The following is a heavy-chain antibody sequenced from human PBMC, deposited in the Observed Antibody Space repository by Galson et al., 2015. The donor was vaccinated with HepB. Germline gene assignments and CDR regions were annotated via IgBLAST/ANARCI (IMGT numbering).Heavy chain of an antibody. CDR1: GYTFTGYY. V-gene: IGHV1-2*02. Sequence: SVKVSCKASGYTFTGYYMHWVRQAPGQGLEWMGWINPNSGGTNYAQKFQGRVTMTRDTSISTAYMELSRLRSDDTAVYYCATDYSNYDVGEYYGMDVWGQGTTVTVSS. CDR3: ATDYSNYDVGEYYGMDV. J-gene: IGHJ6*02. D-gene: IGHD4-11*01. CDR2: INPNSGGT.